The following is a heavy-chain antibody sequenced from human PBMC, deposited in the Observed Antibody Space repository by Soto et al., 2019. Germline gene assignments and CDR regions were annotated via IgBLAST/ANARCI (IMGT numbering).Heavy chain of an antibody. D-gene: IGHD3-3*01. CDR1: GGTFSSYA. V-gene: IGHV1-69*01. CDR3: ARDLREWLFSDAFDI. Sequence: QVQLVQSGAEVKKPGSSVKVSCKASGGTFSSYAISWVRQAPGQGLEWMGGIIPIFGTATYAHKVQGRVTITADESTSTAYIELTSLRSEDTAVYYCARDLREWLFSDAFDIWDQGTMVTVSS. J-gene: IGHJ3*02. CDR2: IIPIFGTA.